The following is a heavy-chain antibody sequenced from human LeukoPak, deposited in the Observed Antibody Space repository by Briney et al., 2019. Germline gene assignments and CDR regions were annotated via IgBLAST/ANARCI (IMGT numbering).Heavy chain of an antibody. CDR3: AREIGGGSCYDCSDAFDI. V-gene: IGHV4-30-2*01. CDR1: GGSISSGGYY. CDR2: IYHSGST. J-gene: IGHJ3*02. Sequence: SETLSLTCTVSGGSISSGGYYWSWIRQPPGKGLEWIGYIYHSGSTYYNPSLKSRVTISVDRSKNQFSLKLSSVTAADTAVYYCAREIGGGSCYDCSDAFDIWGQGTMVTVSS. D-gene: IGHD2-15*01.